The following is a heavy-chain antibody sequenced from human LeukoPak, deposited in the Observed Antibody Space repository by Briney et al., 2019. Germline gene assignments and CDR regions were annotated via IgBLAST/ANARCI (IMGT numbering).Heavy chain of an antibody. J-gene: IGHJ3*02. CDR3: ARFGGAVAGYDAFDI. CDR2: ISYDGSNK. CDR1: GFTFSSYA. V-gene: IGHV3-30-3*01. D-gene: IGHD6-19*01. Sequence: GGSLRLSCAASGFTFSSYAMHWVRQAPGKGLEWVAVISYDGSNKYYADSVKGRFTISRDNSKNTLYLQMNSLRAEDTAVYYCARFGGAVAGYDAFDIWGQGTMVTVSS.